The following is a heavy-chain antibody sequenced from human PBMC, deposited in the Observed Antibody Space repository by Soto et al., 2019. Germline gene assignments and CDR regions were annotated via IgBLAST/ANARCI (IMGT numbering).Heavy chain of an antibody. D-gene: IGHD3-3*01. CDR3: TREPRNWSGIIDY. CDR1: GFTFGDYA. Sequence: PGGSLRLSCTASGFTFGDYAMSWFRQAPGKGLEWVGFIRSKAYGGTTEYAASVKGRFTISRDDSKSIAYLQMNSLKTEDTAVYYCTREPRNWSGIIDYWGQGTLVTVSS. V-gene: IGHV3-49*03. CDR2: IRSKAYGGTT. J-gene: IGHJ4*02.